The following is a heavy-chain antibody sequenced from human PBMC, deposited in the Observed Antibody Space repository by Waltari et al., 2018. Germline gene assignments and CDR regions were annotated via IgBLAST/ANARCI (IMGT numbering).Heavy chain of an antibody. Sequence: QVQLQQWGAGLLKPSETLSLTCAVYGGSFSGYYWSWIRQPPGKGLEWIGEINHSGSTNYNPSLKSRVTISVDTSKNQFSLKLSSVTAADTAVYYCARGYKRSPSYYYDSSGSVRGFDYWGQGTLVTVSS. CDR2: INHSGST. V-gene: IGHV4-34*01. CDR1: GGSFSGYY. J-gene: IGHJ4*02. D-gene: IGHD3-22*01. CDR3: ARGYKRSPSYYYDSSGSVRGFDY.